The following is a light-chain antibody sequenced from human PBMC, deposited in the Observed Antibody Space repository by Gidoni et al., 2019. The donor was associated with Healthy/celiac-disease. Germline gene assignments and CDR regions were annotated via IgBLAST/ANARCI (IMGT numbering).Light chain of an antibody. V-gene: IGKV3-11*01. CDR1: QSVSSY. CDR3: QQRSNWPT. J-gene: IGKJ4*01. Sequence: EIVLTQSPATLSLSPGERATLSCRASQSVSSYIAWYQQKPGQAPRLLIYDASNRATGIPARFRGSGSGTDFTLTISSLEHADFAVYYCQQRSNWPTFGGXTKVEIK. CDR2: DAS.